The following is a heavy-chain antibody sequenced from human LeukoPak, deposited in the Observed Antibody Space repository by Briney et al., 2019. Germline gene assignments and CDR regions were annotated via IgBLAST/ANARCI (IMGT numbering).Heavy chain of an antibody. CDR1: GFSFNRYS. Sequence: PGGSLRLSCAASGFSFNRYSMHWVRHSPGKGLVWVSRINEDGSTTTYADSVKGRFTTSRDNAKNTLHLQMNGLRAEDTAVYYCARGVPPCFDPWG. CDR2: INEDGSTT. J-gene: IGHJ5*02. CDR3: ARGVPPCFDP. D-gene: IGHD2-2*01. V-gene: IGHV3-74*03.